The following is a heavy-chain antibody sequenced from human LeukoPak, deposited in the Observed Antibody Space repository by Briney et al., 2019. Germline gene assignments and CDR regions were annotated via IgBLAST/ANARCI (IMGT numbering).Heavy chain of an antibody. CDR2: ISNTGQTI. J-gene: IGHJ4*02. CDR3: ARTRGYIAS. D-gene: IGHD5-12*01. V-gene: IGHV3-11*01. Sequence: LSLTCTVSGGSISSYYWSWIRQVPGKGLEWISYISNTGQTIYYADSVKGRFTISRDNSKNSLYPQMNSLRAEDTAVYYCARTRGYIASWGQGTLVTASS. CDR1: GGSISSYY.